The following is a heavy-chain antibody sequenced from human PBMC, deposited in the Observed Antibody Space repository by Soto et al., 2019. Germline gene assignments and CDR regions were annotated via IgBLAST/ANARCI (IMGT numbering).Heavy chain of an antibody. CDR3: ARERRYGGNLRYFYYGMDV. CDR1: GGSFSGYY. Sequence: XATLSLTFAVYGGSFSGYYLSWIRQPPGKGLEWIGEINHSVSTNYSPSLKSRVTISVDTSKNQFSLKLSSVTAADTAVYYCARERRYGGNLRYFYYGMDVWGQGTTVTVS. V-gene: IGHV4-34*01. D-gene: IGHD2-21*02. CDR2: INHSVST. J-gene: IGHJ6*02.